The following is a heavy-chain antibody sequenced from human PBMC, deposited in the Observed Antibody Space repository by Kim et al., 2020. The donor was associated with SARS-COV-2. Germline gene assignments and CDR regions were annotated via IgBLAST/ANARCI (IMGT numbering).Heavy chain of an antibody. CDR2: IWYDGSNK. Sequence: GGSLRLSCAASGFTFSSYGMHWVRQAPGKGLEWVAVIWYDGSNKYYADSVKGRFTISRDNSKNTLYLQMNSLRAEDTAVYYCAKDFQADYGDYWYNGMDVWGQGTTVTVSS. D-gene: IGHD4-17*01. CDR1: GFTFSSYG. CDR3: AKDFQADYGDYWYNGMDV. J-gene: IGHJ6*02. V-gene: IGHV3-33*06.